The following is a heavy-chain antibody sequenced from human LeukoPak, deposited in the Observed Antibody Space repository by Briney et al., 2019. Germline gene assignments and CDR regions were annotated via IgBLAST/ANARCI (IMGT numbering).Heavy chain of an antibody. Sequence: PSETLSLTCTVSGGSISGYYWSWIRQPPGKGLEWIGYIYYSGSTNYNPSLKSRVTISVDTSKNQFSLKLSSVTAADTAVYYCARLGYYYYGMDVWGQGTTVTVSS. V-gene: IGHV4-59*08. J-gene: IGHJ6*02. CDR2: IYYSGST. CDR1: GGSISGYY. CDR3: ARLGYYYYGMDV.